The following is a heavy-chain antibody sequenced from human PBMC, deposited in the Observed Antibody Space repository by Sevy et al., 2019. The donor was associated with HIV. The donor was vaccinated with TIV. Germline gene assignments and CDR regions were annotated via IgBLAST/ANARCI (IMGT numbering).Heavy chain of an antibody. V-gene: IGHV3-23*01. J-gene: IGHJ3*02. CDR1: QFTFSSYA. CDR3: AKDMIVVVGEALDI. D-gene: IGHD3-22*01. Sequence: GGSLRLSCAASQFTFSSYAMSWVRQAPGKGVEWVSSISGSGGETYYADSVKGRFTISRDKSKNTLYLQMNSLRAEDTAVYYCAKDMIVVVGEALDIWGQGTMVTVSS. CDR2: ISGSGGET.